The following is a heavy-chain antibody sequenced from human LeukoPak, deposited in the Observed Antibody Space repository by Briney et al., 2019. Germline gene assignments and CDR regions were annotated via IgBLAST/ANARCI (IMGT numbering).Heavy chain of an antibody. CDR1: GFTVSSNY. Sequence: QPGGSLILSCAASGFTVSSNYMSWVRQAPGKGLEWVSVIYSGGSTYYADSVKGRFTISRDNSKNTLYLQMNSLRAEDTAVYYCARYSSGNFDYWGQGTLVTVSS. CDR3: ARYSSGNFDY. V-gene: IGHV3-53*01. CDR2: IYSGGST. D-gene: IGHD3-22*01. J-gene: IGHJ4*02.